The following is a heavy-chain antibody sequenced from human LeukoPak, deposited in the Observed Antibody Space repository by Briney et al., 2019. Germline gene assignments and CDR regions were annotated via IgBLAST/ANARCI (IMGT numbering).Heavy chain of an antibody. CDR2: ISSSSTTI. J-gene: IGHJ4*02. D-gene: IGHD3-22*01. CDR3: ARDEYYDSSGYTS. Sequence: PGGSLRLSCAASGFTFSSYSMTWVRQAPGKGLEWLSYISSSSTTIYYADSVKGRLTISRDNAKNSLYLQMNSLRAEDTALYYCARDEYYDSSGYTSWGQGTLVTVSS. V-gene: IGHV3-48*01. CDR1: GFTFSSYS.